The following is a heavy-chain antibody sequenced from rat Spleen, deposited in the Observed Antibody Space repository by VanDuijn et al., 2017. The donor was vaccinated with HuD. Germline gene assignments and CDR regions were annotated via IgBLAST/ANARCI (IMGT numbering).Heavy chain of an antibody. CDR1: GFTFSDYY. J-gene: IGHJ2*01. CDR2: ISAGGGNT. V-gene: IGHV5-25*01. D-gene: IGHD4-1*01. Sequence: EVQLVESGGGLVQPGRSLKLSCAVSGFTFSDYYMAWVRQAPTEGLEWVASISAGGGNTYYRDSVKGRFTISRDNAKSTLYLHMDSLRSEDTATYYCARQSWGSDYFDYWGQGVMVTVSS. CDR3: ARQSWGSDYFDY.